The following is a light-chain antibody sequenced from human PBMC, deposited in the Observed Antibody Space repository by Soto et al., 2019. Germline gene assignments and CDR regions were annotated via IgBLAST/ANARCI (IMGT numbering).Light chain of an antibody. CDR3: QQYDKCPHT. V-gene: IGKV3-15*01. J-gene: IGKJ2*01. Sequence: EMVMTQSPATLSVSPGERATLSCRASQNLSRNLAWYQQQPGQAPRLLIFYASTRATGIPARFSGSGSGTDFTLTISSQQSEDFAVYYCQQYDKCPHTFGQGTKLEIK. CDR2: YAS. CDR1: QNLSRN.